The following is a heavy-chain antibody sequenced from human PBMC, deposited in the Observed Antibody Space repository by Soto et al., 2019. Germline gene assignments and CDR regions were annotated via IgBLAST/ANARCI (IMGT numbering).Heavy chain of an antibody. V-gene: IGHV4-59*01. J-gene: IGHJ4*02. Sequence: SETLSLTCTVSGGSISSYYWSWIRQPPGKGLEWIGYIYYSGSTNYNPSLKSRVTISVDTSKNQFSLKLSSVTAADTAVYYCARSVGVRGVEFDYWGQGTLVTV. CDR2: IYYSGST. CDR3: ARSVGVRGVEFDY. D-gene: IGHD3-10*01. CDR1: GGSISSYY.